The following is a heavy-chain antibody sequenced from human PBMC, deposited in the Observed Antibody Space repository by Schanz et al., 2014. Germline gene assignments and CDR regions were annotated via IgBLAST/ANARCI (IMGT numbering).Heavy chain of an antibody. Sequence: EVQLVESGGDLAQPGGSLRLSCAASGFTFSKYAMSWVRQTPGMGLELVSGIGSSGGGAIYAVSVKGRFTISRDNSKNTLYLQMNSLRVEDTAVYYCVESSGFAADYWGQGTLVTVSS. CDR1: GFTFSKYA. CDR2: IGSSGGGA. J-gene: IGHJ4*02. D-gene: IGHD6-19*01. CDR3: VESSGFAADY. V-gene: IGHV3-23*04.